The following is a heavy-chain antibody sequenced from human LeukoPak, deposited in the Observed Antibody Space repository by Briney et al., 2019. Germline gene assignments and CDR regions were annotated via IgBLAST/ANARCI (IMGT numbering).Heavy chain of an antibody. J-gene: IGHJ5*02. V-gene: IGHV4-39*07. CDR2: IYYSGST. CDR1: GGSISSSSYY. Sequence: SETLSLTCTVSGGSISSSSYYWGWIRQPPGKGLEWIGSIYYSGSTYYNPSLKSRVTISVDTSKNQFSLKLSSVTAADTAVHYCARDRYCSGGSCYSGTNWFDPWGQGTLVTVSS. CDR3: ARDRYCSGGSCYSGTNWFDP. D-gene: IGHD2-15*01.